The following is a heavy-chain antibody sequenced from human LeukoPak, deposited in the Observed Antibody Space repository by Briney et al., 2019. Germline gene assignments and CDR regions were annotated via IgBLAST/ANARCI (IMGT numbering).Heavy chain of an antibody. V-gene: IGHV3-30*18. D-gene: IGHD6-13*01. CDR2: ISYDGSNK. J-gene: IGHJ3*02. Sequence: GGSLRLSCAASGFTFSSYGMHWVRQAPGKGLEWVAVISYDGSNKYYADSVKGRFTISRDNSKNTLYLQMNSLRAEDTAVYYCAKIYPYSSSWYDAFDIWGQGTMVTVSS. CDR3: AKIYPYSSSWYDAFDI. CDR1: GFTFSSYG.